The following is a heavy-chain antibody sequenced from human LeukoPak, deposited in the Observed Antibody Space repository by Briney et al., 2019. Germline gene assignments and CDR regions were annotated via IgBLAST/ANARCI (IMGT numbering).Heavy chain of an antibody. CDR1: GGSISSYY. CDR2: IYYSGNT. V-gene: IGHV4-59*01. Sequence: SETLSLTCTVSGGSISSYYWTWIRQPPGKGLEWIGYIYYSGNTNYNPSLKSRVTKSVDTSKNQFSLNLSSVTAADTAVYYCVGGSSWYYFDYWGQGTLVTVSS. CDR3: VGGSSWYYFDY. J-gene: IGHJ4*02. D-gene: IGHD6-13*01.